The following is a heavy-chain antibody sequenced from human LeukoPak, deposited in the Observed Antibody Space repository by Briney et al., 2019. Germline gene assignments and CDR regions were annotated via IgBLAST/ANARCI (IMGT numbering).Heavy chain of an antibody. V-gene: IGHV5-51*01. J-gene: IGHJ3*02. Sequence: GESLKISCKGSGYSFTSYWIGWVRQMPGKGLEGMGIIYPGDSDTTYSPSFQGQVTMSADKSISTAFLQWSSLKASDTAMYYCARRGRDGYNYDAFDIWGQGTMVTVSS. CDR3: ARRGRDGYNYDAFDI. CDR2: IYPGDSDT. D-gene: IGHD5-24*01. CDR1: GYSFTSYW.